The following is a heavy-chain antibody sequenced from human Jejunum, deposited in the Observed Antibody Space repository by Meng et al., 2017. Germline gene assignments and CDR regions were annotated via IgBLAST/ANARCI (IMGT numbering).Heavy chain of an antibody. D-gene: IGHD3-3*01. Sequence: GLLVSSGGGLAKPGGPRDFPCAASGFTFSDYFMRWIRQAPGKGLGWVSYISSSASTISDADSVKGRITISRDNAKNSLYLQMNSLRAEDTAVYYCARVTNIRGGFWYFDYWGRGTLVTVSS. CDR2: ISSSASTI. CDR1: GFTFSDYF. J-gene: IGHJ4*02. CDR3: ARVTNIRGGFWYFDY. V-gene: IGHV3-11*01.